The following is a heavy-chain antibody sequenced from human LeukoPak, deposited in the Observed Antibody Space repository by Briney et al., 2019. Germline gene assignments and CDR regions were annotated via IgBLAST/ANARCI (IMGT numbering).Heavy chain of an antibody. Sequence: TSETLSLTCTVSGGSISSGGYYWSWIRQHPGTGLEWIGYIYYSGSTYYNPSLKSRVTISVDTSKNQFSLKLSSVTAADTAVYYCARDALDYDFWSGYYDYWGQGTLVTVSS. D-gene: IGHD3-3*01. V-gene: IGHV4-31*03. J-gene: IGHJ4*02. CDR2: IYYSGST. CDR3: ARDALDYDFWSGYYDY. CDR1: GGSISSGGYY.